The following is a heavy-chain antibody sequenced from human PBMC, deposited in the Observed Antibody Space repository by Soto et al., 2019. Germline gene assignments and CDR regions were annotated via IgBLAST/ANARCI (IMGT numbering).Heavy chain of an antibody. V-gene: IGHV1-24*01. Sequence: ASVKVSCKASGGTFSSYAISWVRQAPGKGLEWMGGFDPEDGETIYAQKFQGRVTMTEDTSTDTAYMELSSLRSEDTAVYYCATEVFGIAAAGYNWGQGTLVTVSS. CDR3: ATEVFGIAAAGYN. CDR1: GGTFSSYA. D-gene: IGHD6-13*01. CDR2: FDPEDGET. J-gene: IGHJ4*02.